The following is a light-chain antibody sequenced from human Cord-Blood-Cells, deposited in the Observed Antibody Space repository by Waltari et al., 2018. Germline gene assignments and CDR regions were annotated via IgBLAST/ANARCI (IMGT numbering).Light chain of an antibody. CDR2: KAS. CDR1: QSISSW. J-gene: IGKJ2*01. Sequence: IQMTNSPSPPSASVRGRDTFTCRANQSISSWLAWYQQKPGKAPKLLIYKASSLGSGVPSRFSGSGSGTEFTLTISSLQPDDFATYYCQQYNSYSYTFGQGTKLEIK. V-gene: IGKV1-5*03. CDR3: QQYNSYSYT.